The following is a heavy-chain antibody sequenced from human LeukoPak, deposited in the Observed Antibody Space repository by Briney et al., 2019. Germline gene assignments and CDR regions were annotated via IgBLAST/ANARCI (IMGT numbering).Heavy chain of an antibody. CDR1: GGSISSSGYY. CDR3: ARGGSTYYYDSSGYFNWFDP. Sequence: SETLSLTCTVSGGSISSSGYYWGWIRQPPGKGLEWIGSIYSSGSTNYNPSLKSRVTISVDTSKNQFSLKLSSVTAADTAVYYCARGGSTYYYDSSGYFNWFDPWGQGTLVTVSS. CDR2: IYSSGST. J-gene: IGHJ5*02. D-gene: IGHD3-22*01. V-gene: IGHV4-39*07.